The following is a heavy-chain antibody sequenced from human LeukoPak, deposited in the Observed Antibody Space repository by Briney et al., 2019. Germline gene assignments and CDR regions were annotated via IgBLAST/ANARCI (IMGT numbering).Heavy chain of an antibody. V-gene: IGHV4-30-4*08. CDR3: ARGPDTAMVHFDY. J-gene: IGHJ4*02. D-gene: IGHD5-18*01. Sequence: SSETLSLTCTVSGGSISSGDYYWSWIRQPPGKGLEWIGYIYYSGSTYDNPSLNSRVTISVDTTKNQFSLKLSSVTAADTAVYYCARGPDTAMVHFDYWGQGTLVTVSS. CDR2: IYYSGST. CDR1: GGSISSGDYY.